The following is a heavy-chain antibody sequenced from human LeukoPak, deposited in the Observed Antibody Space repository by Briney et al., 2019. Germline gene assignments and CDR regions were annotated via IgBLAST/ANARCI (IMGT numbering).Heavy chain of an antibody. CDR3: ARAQTYYDILTGYDYYYMDV. Sequence: ASVKVSCKASGYTFTTYDINWVRQAPGQGLEWMGWINTNTGNPTYAQGFTGRFVFSLDTSVSTAYLQISSLKAEDTAVYYCARAQTYYDILTGYDYYYMDVWGKGTTVTVSS. D-gene: IGHD3-9*01. CDR2: INTNTGNP. V-gene: IGHV7-4-1*02. J-gene: IGHJ6*03. CDR1: GYTFTTYD.